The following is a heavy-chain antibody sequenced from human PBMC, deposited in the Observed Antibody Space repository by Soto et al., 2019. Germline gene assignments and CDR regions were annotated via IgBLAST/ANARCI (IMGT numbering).Heavy chain of an antibody. CDR1: GFTFSSYS. CDR3: ARDRRIVVVPAARGGFDP. J-gene: IGHJ5*02. CDR2: ISSSSSYI. D-gene: IGHD2-2*01. Sequence: GGSLRLSCAASGFTFSSYSMNWVRQAPGKGLEWVSSISSSSSYIYYADSVKGRFTISRDNAKNSLYLQMNSLRAEDTAVYYCARDRRIVVVPAARGGFDPWGQGTLVTSPQ. V-gene: IGHV3-21*01.